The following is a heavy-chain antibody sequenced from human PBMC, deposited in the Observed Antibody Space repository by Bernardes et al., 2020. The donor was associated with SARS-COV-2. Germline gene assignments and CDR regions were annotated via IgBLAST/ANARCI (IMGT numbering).Heavy chain of an antibody. CDR1: GFTFSSYS. J-gene: IGHJ4*02. CDR2: IDGPTTNT. V-gene: IGHV3-23*01. D-gene: IGHD3-10*01. CDR3: CVWFGEHFDY. Sequence: GSLSLSCAASGFTFSSYSMSWVRQAPGKTLEWVSTIDGPTTNTHYADSVRGRFTIYRDNSRNTLYLHMNSLRAEDTAVYYCCVWFGEHFDYWGQGTLATVSS.